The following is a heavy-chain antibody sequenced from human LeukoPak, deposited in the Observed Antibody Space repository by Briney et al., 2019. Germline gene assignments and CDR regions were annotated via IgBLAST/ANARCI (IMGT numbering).Heavy chain of an antibody. V-gene: IGHV4-39*01. CDR1: GGSISSSSYY. J-gene: IGHJ5*02. D-gene: IGHD6-6*01. CDR2: IYYSGST. Sequence: PSETLSLTCTVSGGSISSSSYYWGWIRQPPGKGLEWIGSIYYSGSTYYNPSLKSRVTISVDTSKNQFSLKLSSVTAADTAVYYCARRPIMPSIAARFDPWGQGTLVTVSS. CDR3: ARRPIMPSIAARFDP.